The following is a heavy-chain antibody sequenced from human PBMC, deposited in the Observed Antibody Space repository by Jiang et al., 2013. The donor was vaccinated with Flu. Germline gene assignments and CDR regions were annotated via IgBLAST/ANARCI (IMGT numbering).Heavy chain of an antibody. CDR2: IYYSGST. Sequence: SGPGLVKPSETLSLTCTVSGGSISSYYWSWIRQPPGKGLEWIGYIYYSGSTNYNPSLKSRVTISVDTSKNQFSLKLSSVTAADTAVYYCARGRDGYSRYWGQGTLVTVSS. CDR1: GGSISSYY. V-gene: IGHV4-59*01. J-gene: IGHJ4*02. D-gene: IGHD5-24*01. CDR3: ARGRDGYSRY.